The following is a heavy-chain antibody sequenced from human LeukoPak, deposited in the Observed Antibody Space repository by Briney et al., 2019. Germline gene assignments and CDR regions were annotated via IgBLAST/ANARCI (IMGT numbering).Heavy chain of an antibody. V-gene: IGHV3-7*03. Sequence: GGSLRLSCAASGLPFNAYWMTWVRQAPGKGLEWVANIRQDGDTKYYVDSVKGRFTISRDNAMNSLYLQMNSLRAEDTAIYYCARSLPYGTTRYGRSDFWGQGTLVTVSS. J-gene: IGHJ4*02. CDR2: IRQDGDTK. CDR3: ARSLPYGTTRYGRSDF. D-gene: IGHD6-13*01. CDR1: GLPFNAYW.